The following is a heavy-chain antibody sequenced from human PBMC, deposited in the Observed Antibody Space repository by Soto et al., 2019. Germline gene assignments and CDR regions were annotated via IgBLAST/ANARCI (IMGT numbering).Heavy chain of an antibody. CDR1: GFTFSGYW. J-gene: IGHJ4*02. V-gene: IGHV3-74*01. Sequence: EVQLVESGGGLVQPGGSLRLSCAGSGFTFSGYWMHWVRQAPGKGPVWVARLNPNGTFTTNADSVKRRFTISRDNAKNTVKLQMISLRADDTAVYYCARGGPSTTYWGLFYNWGQGTMVTVSS. D-gene: IGHD7-27*01. CDR2: LNPNGTFT. CDR3: ARGGPSTTYWGLFYN.